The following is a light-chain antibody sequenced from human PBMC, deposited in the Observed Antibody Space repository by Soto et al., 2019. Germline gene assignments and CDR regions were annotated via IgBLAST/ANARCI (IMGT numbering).Light chain of an antibody. J-gene: IGKJ1*01. CDR2: DVS. V-gene: IGKV3-20*01. CDR1: HSVSSNY. Sequence: EIVLTHSPGTLSLSPGERATLSCRSSHSVSSNYLAWYQQKPGQAPRLLIYDVSSRATGIPDRFSGSGSGTDFTLTISRLEPVYFAVYYFQQYGIEPTFRQGPKVEIK. CDR3: QQYGIEPT.